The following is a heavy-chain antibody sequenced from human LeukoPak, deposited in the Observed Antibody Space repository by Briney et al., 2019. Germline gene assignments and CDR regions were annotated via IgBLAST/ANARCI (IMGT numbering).Heavy chain of an antibody. Sequence: PGGSLRLSCAASGFTFISYDMHWVRQAPGKGLEWVSAISGSGGSTYYADSVKGRFTISRDNSKNTLYLQMNSLRAEDTAVYYCAKAPYYDSSGRHLDYWGQGTLVTVSS. D-gene: IGHD3-22*01. V-gene: IGHV3-23*01. CDR1: GFTFISYD. CDR3: AKAPYYDSSGRHLDY. CDR2: ISGSGGST. J-gene: IGHJ4*02.